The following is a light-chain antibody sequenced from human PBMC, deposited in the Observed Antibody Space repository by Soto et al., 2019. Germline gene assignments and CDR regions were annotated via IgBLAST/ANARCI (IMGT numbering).Light chain of an antibody. V-gene: IGKV1-5*01. CDR1: QSINTR. J-gene: IGKJ1*01. CDR3: QYYSFYPT. CDR2: DAS. Sequence: DIPMTQSPSTLAASVGDRVTITCRASQSINTRLAWYQQKPGKAPKLLMYDASTLQSGVPSRFSGSGSGTEFTLNISSLQPDDFAPNYCQYYSFYPTFGPGTNVDIK.